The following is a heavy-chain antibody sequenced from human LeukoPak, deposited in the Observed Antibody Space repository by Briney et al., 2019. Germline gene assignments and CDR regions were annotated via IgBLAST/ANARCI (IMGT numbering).Heavy chain of an antibody. V-gene: IGHV4-39*01. CDR3: ARRALWPTPDY. CDR2: IYYSGST. J-gene: IGHJ4*02. CDR1: GGSISSSSYY. D-gene: IGHD5-18*01. Sequence: SETLSLTCTVSGGSISSSSYYWGWMRQPPGKGLEWIGSIYYSGSTYYNPSLKSRVTISVDTSKNQFSLKLSSVTAADTAVYYCARRALWPTPDYWGQGTLVTVSS.